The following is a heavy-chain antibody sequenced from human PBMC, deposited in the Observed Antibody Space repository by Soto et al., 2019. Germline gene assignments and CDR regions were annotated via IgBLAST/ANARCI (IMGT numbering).Heavy chain of an antibody. Sequence: SETLSLTCSVSGGSVRSGNYYWSWIRQPPGKGLEWIGYIYYSGSTNYNPSLKSRVTISVDTSKNQFSLKLGSVTAADTAVYYCARRYGGTFDYWGQGTLVTVSS. D-gene: IGHD2-15*01. J-gene: IGHJ4*02. CDR3: ARRYGGTFDY. CDR2: IYYSGST. V-gene: IGHV4-61*01. CDR1: GGSVRSGNYY.